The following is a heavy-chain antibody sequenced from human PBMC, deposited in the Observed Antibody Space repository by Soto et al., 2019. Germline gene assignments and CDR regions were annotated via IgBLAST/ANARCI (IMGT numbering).Heavy chain of an antibody. V-gene: IGHV3-23*01. J-gene: IGHJ6*02. D-gene: IGHD3-10*01. Sequence: GGSLRLSCAASGFTFSSYAMSWVRQAPGKGLEWVSAISGSGGSTYYADSVKGRFTISRDNSKNTLYLQMNSLRAEDTAVYYCAKDRGGFVMVRGVPTLGGDGMDVWGQGTTVTVSS. CDR3: AKDRGGFVMVRGVPTLGGDGMDV. CDR1: GFTFSSYA. CDR2: ISGSGGST.